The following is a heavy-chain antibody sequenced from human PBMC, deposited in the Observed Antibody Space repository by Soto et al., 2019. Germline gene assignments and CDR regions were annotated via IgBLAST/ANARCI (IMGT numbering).Heavy chain of an antibody. Sequence: GGSLRLSCAASGFTFSSYEMNWVRQAPGKGLEWVSYISSSGSTIYYADSVKGRFTISRDNAKNSLYLQMNSLRAEDTAVYYCARDLGKYQLLGSWFDTWGQGTMVTVYS. J-gene: IGHJ5*02. V-gene: IGHV3-48*03. CDR3: ARDLGKYQLLGSWFDT. CDR2: ISSSGSTI. CDR1: GFTFSSYE. D-gene: IGHD2-2*01.